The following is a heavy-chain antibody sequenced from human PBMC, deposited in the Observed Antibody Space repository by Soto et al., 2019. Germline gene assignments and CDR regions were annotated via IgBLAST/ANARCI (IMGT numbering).Heavy chain of an antibody. CDR2: INHSGST. V-gene: IGHV4-34*01. CDR3: ARFNGYYTNFDY. D-gene: IGHD3-3*01. J-gene: IGHJ4*02. Sequence: QVQLQQWGAGLLKPSETLSLTCAVYGGSFSGYYWSWIRQPPGKGLEWIGEINHSGSTNYNPSLKSRVTISVDTSKNQCSLKLSSVTAADTAVYYCARFNGYYTNFDYWGQGTLVTVSS. CDR1: GGSFSGYY.